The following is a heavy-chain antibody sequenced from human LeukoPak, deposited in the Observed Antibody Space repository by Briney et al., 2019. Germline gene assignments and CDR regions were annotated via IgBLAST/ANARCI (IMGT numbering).Heavy chain of an antibody. J-gene: IGHJ4*02. V-gene: IGHV3-48*01. Sequence: PPGGSLRLSCAASGFTFSSYNMNWVRQAPGKGLEWVSYISSSSSTIYYADSVKGRFTISRDNAKNSLYLQMNSLRAEDTAVYCCAREAAGFDCSSTSCPLDYWGQGTLVTVSS. CDR2: ISSSSSTI. CDR1: GFTFSSYN. D-gene: IGHD2-2*01. CDR3: AREAAGFDCSSTSCPLDY.